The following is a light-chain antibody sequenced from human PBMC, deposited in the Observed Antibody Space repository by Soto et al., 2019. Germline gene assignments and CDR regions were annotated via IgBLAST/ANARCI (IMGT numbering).Light chain of an antibody. CDR1: SSDVGSYNL. CDR3: CSYAGSSTLYV. CDR2: EGS. V-gene: IGLV2-23*01. J-gene: IGLJ1*01. Sequence: ALTQPASVSGSPGQSITISCTGTSSDVGSYNLVSWYQQHPGKAPKLMIYEGSKRPSGVSNRFSGSKSGNTASLTISGLQAEDEADYYCCSYAGSSTLYVFGTGTRSPS.